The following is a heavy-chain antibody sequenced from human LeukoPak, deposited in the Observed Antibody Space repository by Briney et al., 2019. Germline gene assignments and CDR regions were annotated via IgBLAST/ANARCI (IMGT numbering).Heavy chain of an antibody. V-gene: IGHV3-7*01. CDR1: GFTFSNYG. J-gene: IGHJ3*02. D-gene: IGHD3-3*01. Sequence: GGSLRLSCAASGFTFSNYGMHWVRQAPGKGLEWVANIKQDGSEKYYVDSVKGRFTISRDNAKNSLYLQMNSLRAEDTAVYYCARDVVNDFWSGPDAFDIWGQGTMVTVSS. CDR2: IKQDGSEK. CDR3: ARDVVNDFWSGPDAFDI.